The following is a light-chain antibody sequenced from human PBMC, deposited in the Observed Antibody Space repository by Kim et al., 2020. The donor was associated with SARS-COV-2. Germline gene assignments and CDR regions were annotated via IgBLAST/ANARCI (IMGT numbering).Light chain of an antibody. J-gene: IGKJ1*01. CDR1: QTVLYSSNNKSY. V-gene: IGKV4-1*01. CDR3: HQYYTTPWT. Sequence: DIVMTQSPDSLAVSLGERATINCKSSQTVLYSSNNKSYLAWYQQKPGQPPKLLIYWASTRESGVPDRFSGSGSGTDFTLTISSLQAEDVAVYHCHQYYTTPWTFGQGTKVDIK. CDR2: WAS.